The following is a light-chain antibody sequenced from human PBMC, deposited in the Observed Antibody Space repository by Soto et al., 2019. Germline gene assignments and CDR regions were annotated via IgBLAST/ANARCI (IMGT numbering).Light chain of an antibody. CDR2: GDN. CDR3: QSYDHRLSGSWI. Sequence: QTVVTQPPSISGAPGLRVTISCIGSSTNIGAGSDVHWYQQVPGAAPKLLMYGDNKRPSGVPDRFSTSKSGTSASLVIAGLQAEDEADYYCQSYDHRLSGSWIFGGGTKLTVL. V-gene: IGLV1-40*01. J-gene: IGLJ2*01. CDR1: STNIGAGSD.